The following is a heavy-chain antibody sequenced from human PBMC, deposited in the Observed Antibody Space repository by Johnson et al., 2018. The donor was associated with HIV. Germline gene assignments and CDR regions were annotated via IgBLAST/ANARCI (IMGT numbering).Heavy chain of an antibody. CDR3: ARVTVKDLMGAFDI. CDR2: IAYDGSNK. CDR1: GFTFSSYA. J-gene: IGHJ3*02. V-gene: IGHV3-30*04. D-gene: IGHD4-17*01. Sequence: QVQLVESGGGVVQPGGSLRLSCAASGFTFSSYAMHWVRQAPGKGLEWVAVIAYDGSNKYYADSVKGRFTISRDNSKNTLYLQMNSLRAEDTAVYYCARVTVKDLMGAFDIWGQGTMVTVSS.